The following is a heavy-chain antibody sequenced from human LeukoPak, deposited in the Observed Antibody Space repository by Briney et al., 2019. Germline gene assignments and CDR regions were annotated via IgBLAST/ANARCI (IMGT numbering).Heavy chain of an antibody. CDR1: GYNFISYA. CDR2: IHTDNGDT. D-gene: IGHD2-15*01. Sequence: APVKVSCTASGYNFISYAMHWVRQAPGQRLEWMGWIHTDNGDTKYSHYFLGRVTITRDTSANTAYMELSSLRSEDTAVYYCARDRVVGLAPFDPWGQGTLVTVSS. J-gene: IGHJ5*02. V-gene: IGHV1-3*04. CDR3: ARDRVVGLAPFDP.